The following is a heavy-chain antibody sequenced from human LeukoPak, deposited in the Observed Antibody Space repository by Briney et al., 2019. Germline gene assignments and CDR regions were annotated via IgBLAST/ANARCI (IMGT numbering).Heavy chain of an antibody. CDR3: ARDRGYRYDY. D-gene: IGHD5-18*01. V-gene: IGHV3-64*01. J-gene: IGHJ4*02. CDR1: GFAFSTHA. Sequence: GGSLRLSCAASGFAFSTHAMHWVRQAPGKGLEYVSAISSSGGSTYYAKSVKDRFTISRDNSKNTLYLQMGSLRAEDMAVYYCARDRGYRYDYWGQGTLVTVSS. CDR2: ISSSGGST.